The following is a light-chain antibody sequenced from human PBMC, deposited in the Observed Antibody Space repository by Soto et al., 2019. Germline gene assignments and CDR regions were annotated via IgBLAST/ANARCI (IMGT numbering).Light chain of an antibody. CDR1: QSVSSSY. J-gene: IGKJ1*01. Sequence: EIVMTQSPGTLSVSPGERATLSCTASQSVSSSYLVWHQQKPGQAPRLLIYAASRRATGIPVRFSGSGSGTDFTLTISRLEPEDFAVYYCQQYGSSPWTFSQGTKVDIK. V-gene: IGKV3-20*01. CDR2: AAS. CDR3: QQYGSSPWT.